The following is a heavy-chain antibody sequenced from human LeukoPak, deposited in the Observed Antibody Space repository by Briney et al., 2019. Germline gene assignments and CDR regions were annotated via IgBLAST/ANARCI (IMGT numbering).Heavy chain of an antibody. J-gene: IGHJ6*02. CDR1: GFTFSSYG. V-gene: IGHV3-33*01. Sequence: PGRSLRLSCAASGFTFSSYGMRWVRQAPGKGLEWVAVIWYDGSNKYYADSVKGRFHISRDNSKNTLYLQMNSLRAEGTAVYYCARLAGSLYYYYYGMDVWGQGTTVTVSS. CDR2: IWYDGSNK. CDR3: ARLAGSLYYYYYGMDV. D-gene: IGHD2-2*02.